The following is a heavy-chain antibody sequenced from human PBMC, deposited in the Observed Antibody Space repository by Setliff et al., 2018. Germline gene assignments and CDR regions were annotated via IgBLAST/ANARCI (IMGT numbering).Heavy chain of an antibody. CDR3: ARAPGRQDYHYMEL. J-gene: IGHJ6*03. Sequence: LSLTCTVSGASINNHYWAWIRQPPGKGLEWIGYVSHSGSTDYNPSLRSRVTVSVDTSRIHFSLKLRSVTAADTAVYYCARAPGRQDYHYMELWGKGTTVTVSS. D-gene: IGHD2-15*01. CDR2: VSHSGST. CDR1: GASINNHY. V-gene: IGHV4-59*11.